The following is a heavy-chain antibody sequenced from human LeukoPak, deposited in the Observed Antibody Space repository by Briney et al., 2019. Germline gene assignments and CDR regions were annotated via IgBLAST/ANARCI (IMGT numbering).Heavy chain of an antibody. CDR3: AKESPSYREFDY. CDR2: INPSGGNT. Sequence: ASVKVSCKASGYTFTGYYMHWVRQAPGQGLEWMGIINPSGGNTNYAQKFQGRVTMTRDTSTRTVYMELSSLRSEDTAVYYCAKESPSYREFDYWGQGTLVTVSS. J-gene: IGHJ4*02. CDR1: GYTFTGYY. V-gene: IGHV1-46*01. D-gene: IGHD1-14*01.